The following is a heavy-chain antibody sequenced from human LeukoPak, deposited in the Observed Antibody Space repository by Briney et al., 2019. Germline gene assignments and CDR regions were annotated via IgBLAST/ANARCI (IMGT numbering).Heavy chain of an antibody. V-gene: IGHV1-18*01. D-gene: IGHD6-19*01. CDR1: GYTFTSYG. Sequence: VASVKVSCKASGYTFTSYGILWVRQAPGQGLEWMGWISAYNGNTNYAQKLQGRVTMTTDTSTSIAHMELRSLRSDDTAVYYCARAAGTSRFDYWGQGTLVTVSS. CDR2: ISAYNGNT. J-gene: IGHJ4*02. CDR3: ARAAGTSRFDY.